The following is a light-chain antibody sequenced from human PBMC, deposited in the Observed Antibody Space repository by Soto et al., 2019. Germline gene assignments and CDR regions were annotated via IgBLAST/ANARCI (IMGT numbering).Light chain of an antibody. CDR3: QQYNEWPLT. CDR2: GAS. J-gene: IGKJ4*01. CDR1: QSVFSN. Sequence: EIVMTQSPATLSVSPGERATLSCRASQSVFSNLAWYQQKPGQAPRLLIYGASTRATGIPARFSGSGSGTEFTLTISSLQSEDFAVYYCQQYNEWPLTFGGGTKVELK. V-gene: IGKV3-15*01.